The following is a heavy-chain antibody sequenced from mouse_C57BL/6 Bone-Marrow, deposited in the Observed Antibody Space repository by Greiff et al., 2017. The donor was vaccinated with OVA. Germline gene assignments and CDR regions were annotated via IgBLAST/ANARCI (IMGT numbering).Heavy chain of an antibody. D-gene: IGHD2-2*01. CDR1: GFTFSSYA. J-gene: IGHJ3*01. CDR2: ISDGGSYT. Sequence: DVQLVESGGGLVKPGGSLKLSCAASGFTFSSYAMSWVRQTPEKRLEWVATISDGGSYTYYPDNVKGRFTISRDNAKNNLYLQMSHLKSEDTAMYYCARDGYQFAYWGQGTLVTVSA. V-gene: IGHV5-4*01. CDR3: ARDGYQFAY.